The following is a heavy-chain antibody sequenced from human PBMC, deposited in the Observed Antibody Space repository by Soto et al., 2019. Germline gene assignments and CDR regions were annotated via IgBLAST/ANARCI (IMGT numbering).Heavy chain of an antibody. CDR1: GFTFSKYA. Sequence: EGQVLESGGGLVQPGGSLRLSCAASGFTFSKYAMSWVRQAPGKGLGWVSGISESGGTTYFADSVKGLFTISRDNSKNTLYLQMSSLRAEDTDVYYCAKDEGQPVTGPLDCWGQGTLVTVSS. CDR3: AKDEGQPVTGPLDC. J-gene: IGHJ4*02. D-gene: IGHD6-19*01. V-gene: IGHV3-23*01. CDR2: ISESGGTT.